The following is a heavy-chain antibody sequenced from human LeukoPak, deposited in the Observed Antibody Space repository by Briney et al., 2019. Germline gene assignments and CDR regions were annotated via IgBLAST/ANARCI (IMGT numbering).Heavy chain of an antibody. V-gene: IGHV4-34*01. CDR3: ARMAYCTNGVCYGFDY. Sequence: SETLSLTCAVYGGSFSGYYWSWIRQPPGKGLEWIGEINHSGSTNYNPSLKSRVTISVDTSENQFSLKLSSVTAADTAVYYCARMAYCTNGVCYGFDYWGQGTLVTVSS. D-gene: IGHD2-8*01. CDR1: GGSFSGYY. CDR2: INHSGST. J-gene: IGHJ4*02.